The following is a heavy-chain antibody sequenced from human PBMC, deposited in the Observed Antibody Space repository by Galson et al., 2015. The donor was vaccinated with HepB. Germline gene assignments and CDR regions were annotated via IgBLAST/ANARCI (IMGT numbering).Heavy chain of an antibody. J-gene: IGHJ4*02. V-gene: IGHV4-39*01. CDR3: ASGRRDGYRYSDY. CDR2: NFYSGST. Sequence: ETVSRTCTGSGGSISSSNYYWGGIRQPPGKGLEWIGSNFYSGSTYYNPSLKCRVTISVETSKNQLSLKVNSVTAADTAFYYCASGRRDGYRYSDYWGQGTLVTVSS. D-gene: IGHD5-24*01. CDR1: GGSISSSNYY.